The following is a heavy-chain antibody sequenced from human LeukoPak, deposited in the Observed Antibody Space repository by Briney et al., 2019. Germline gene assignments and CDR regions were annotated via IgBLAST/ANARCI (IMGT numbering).Heavy chain of an antibody. CDR3: ARHSNFEAAFDI. J-gene: IGHJ3*02. Sequence: PSETLSLTCTVSGGSISSSSYYWGWIRQPPGEGLEWIGSIYYSGSTYYNPSLKSRVTISVDTSKNQFSLKLSSVTAADTAVYYCARHSNFEAAFDIWGQGTMVTVSS. V-gene: IGHV4-39*01. CDR2: IYYSGST. CDR1: GGSISSSSYY. D-gene: IGHD4-11*01.